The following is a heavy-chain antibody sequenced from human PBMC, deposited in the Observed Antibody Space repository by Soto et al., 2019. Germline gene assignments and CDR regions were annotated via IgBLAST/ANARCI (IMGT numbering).Heavy chain of an antibody. CDR2: INHSGST. V-gene: IGHV4-34*01. D-gene: IGHD2-8*02. J-gene: IGHJ4*02. Sequence: SETMSLTYAVDGGSFSGDYWTWIRQPPGTGLEWIGEINHSGSTNYNPSLKSRVTISVDTSKNQFSLKLTSVTAADTAVYYCARDKITGLFDYWGQGTLVTVSS. CDR3: ARDKITGLFDY. CDR1: GGSFSGDY.